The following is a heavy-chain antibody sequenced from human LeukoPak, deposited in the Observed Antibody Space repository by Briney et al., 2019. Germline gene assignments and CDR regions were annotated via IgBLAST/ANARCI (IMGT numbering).Heavy chain of an antibody. J-gene: IGHJ6*03. V-gene: IGHV3-21*01. CDR2: ITSSSRYI. Sequence: PGGSLRLSCAASGFTFSSYAMSWVRQAPGKGLEWVSSITSSSRYIYYADSVRGRFTISRDNAKSSLYLQMNSLRAEDTAVYYCARDPYSGSYGDYYYYYMDVWGKGTTVTISS. CDR3: ARDPYSGSYGDYYYYYMDV. D-gene: IGHD1-26*01. CDR1: GFTFSSYA.